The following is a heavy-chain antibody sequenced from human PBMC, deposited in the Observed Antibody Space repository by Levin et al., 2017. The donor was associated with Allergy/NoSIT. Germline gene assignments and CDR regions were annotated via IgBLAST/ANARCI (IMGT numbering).Heavy chain of an antibody. J-gene: IGHJ2*01. CDR1: GFTFSNYD. Sequence: GGSLRLSCAASGFTFSNYDMHWVRQSPGNGLEWVAAIGTVGDTYYPGSVKGRFTISRENAKNSLYLQMTTLRAGDTGVYYCVRGGSGTYDWYFDLWGRGTLVTVSS. V-gene: IGHV3-13*01. CDR3: VRGGSGTYDWYFDL. D-gene: IGHD1-26*01. CDR2: IGTVGDT.